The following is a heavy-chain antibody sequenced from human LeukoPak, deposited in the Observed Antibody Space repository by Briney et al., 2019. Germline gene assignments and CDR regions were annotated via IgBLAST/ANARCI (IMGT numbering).Heavy chain of an antibody. Sequence: PGGSLRLSCVASGFSFSDYYMSWIRQAPGKGREWVSYISSSGSHTNYADSVTGRFTISRSNAKKSLHLQMNSLRAEDTAVYYCARHPDGSLSLDYWGQGTLVTVSS. CDR1: GFSFSDYY. D-gene: IGHD1-26*01. J-gene: IGHJ4*02. CDR3: ARHPDGSLSLDY. V-gene: IGHV3-11*03. CDR2: ISSSGSHT.